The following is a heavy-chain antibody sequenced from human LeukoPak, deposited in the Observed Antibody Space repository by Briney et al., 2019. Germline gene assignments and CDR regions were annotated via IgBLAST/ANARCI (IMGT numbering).Heavy chain of an antibody. Sequence: PSGTLSLTCAVSGGSISSSNWWSWVRQPPGKGLEWIGEIYHSGSTNYNPSLKSRVTISVDKSKNQFSLKLSSVTAADTAVYYCARDREGYSSSWYNFDYWGQGTLVTVSS. CDR1: GGSISSSNW. D-gene: IGHD6-13*01. V-gene: IGHV4-4*02. CDR3: ARDREGYSSSWYNFDY. CDR2: IYHSGST. J-gene: IGHJ4*02.